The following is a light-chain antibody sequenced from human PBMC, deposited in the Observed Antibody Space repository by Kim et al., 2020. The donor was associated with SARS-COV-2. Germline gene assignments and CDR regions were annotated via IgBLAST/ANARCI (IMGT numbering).Light chain of an antibody. CDR3: QEYNGAPWA. CDR1: QGISND. Sequence: ASVGDRVTITCRADQGISNDFACYQQNPGKVPKLLIYAASALRSGVPFRFSGSGSGTHFTLTITSLQPEDVATYYCQEYNGAPWAFGQGTKVDIK. V-gene: IGKV1-27*01. J-gene: IGKJ1*01. CDR2: AAS.